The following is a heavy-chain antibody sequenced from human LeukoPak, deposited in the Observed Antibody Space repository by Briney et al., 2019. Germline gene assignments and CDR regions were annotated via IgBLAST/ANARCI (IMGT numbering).Heavy chain of an antibody. CDR3: VRWGYMYGLHF. CDR2: AHYSGST. J-gene: IGHJ4*02. Sequence: NPSETLSLTCAVSNFSIRRGYHWGWVRQPPGKGLEWLASAHYSGSTYYNPSLKSRLTISVDTSKNQFSLNLRFVTAADTAVYYCVRWGYMYGLHFWGRGTLVTVSS. CDR1: NFSIRRGYH. D-gene: IGHD5-18*01. V-gene: IGHV4-38-2*01.